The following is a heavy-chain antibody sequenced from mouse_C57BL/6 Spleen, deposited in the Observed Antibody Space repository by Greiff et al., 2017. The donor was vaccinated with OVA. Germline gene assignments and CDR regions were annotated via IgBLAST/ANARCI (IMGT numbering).Heavy chain of an antibody. CDR3: ARLGYYEGYFDV. CDR1: GYTFTDYN. CDR2: INPNNGGT. Sequence: EVKLQQSGPELVKPGASVKMSCKASGYTFTDYNMHWVKQSHGKSLEWIGYINPNNGGTSYNQKFKGKATLTVNKSSSTAYMELSSLISEDSAVYAWARLGYYEGYFDVWGTGTTVTVAS. V-gene: IGHV1-22*01. J-gene: IGHJ1*03. D-gene: IGHD1-1*01.